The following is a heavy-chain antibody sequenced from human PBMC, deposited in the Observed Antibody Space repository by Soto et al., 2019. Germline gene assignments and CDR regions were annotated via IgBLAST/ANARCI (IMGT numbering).Heavy chain of an antibody. CDR2: MNPSTGNS. CDR1: GYTFTSYD. CDR3: ARRAETNGWNGFGADKYYFDF. V-gene: IGHV1-8*01. D-gene: IGHD1-1*01. Sequence: SSVKVSCKASGYTFTSYDIYWVRQATGQGLEWMGWMNPSTGNSGYAQKFQGRVTMTSDTSISTAHMELSSLRSEDTAVYYCARRAETNGWNGFGADKYYFDFWGQGTLVTVSS. J-gene: IGHJ4*02.